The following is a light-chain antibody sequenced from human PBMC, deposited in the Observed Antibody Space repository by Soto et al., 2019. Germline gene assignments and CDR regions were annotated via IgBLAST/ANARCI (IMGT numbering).Light chain of an antibody. CDR1: SSDIGGYNY. Sequence: QSVLTQPASVSGSPGQSITISCTGTSSDIGGYNYVSWYQQHPGKAPKLMIYDVTHRPSGVSDRFSGSKSGNTASLTISGLQDEDEADYYCSSYTSSTALAFGGGTKLTVL. J-gene: IGLJ2*01. CDR3: SSYTSSTALA. CDR2: DVT. V-gene: IGLV2-14*03.